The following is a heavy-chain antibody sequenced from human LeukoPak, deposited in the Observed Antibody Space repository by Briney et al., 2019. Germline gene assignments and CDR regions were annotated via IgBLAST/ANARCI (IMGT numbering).Heavy chain of an antibody. J-gene: IGHJ6*02. D-gene: IGHD2-15*01. CDR2: IIPIFGTA. CDR3: ARGEYCSGGSCYQHYYYYGMDV. V-gene: IGHV1-69*13. Sequence: SVKVSCKASGGTFSSYAISWVRQAPGQGLEWMGGIIPIFGTANYAQKFQGRVTITADESTSTAYMELSSLRSEDAAVYYCARGEYCSGGSCYQHYYYYGMDVWGQGTTVTVSS. CDR1: GGTFSSYA.